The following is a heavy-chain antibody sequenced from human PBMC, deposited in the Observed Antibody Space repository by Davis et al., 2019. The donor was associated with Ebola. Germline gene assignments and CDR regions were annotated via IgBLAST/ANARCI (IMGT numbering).Heavy chain of an antibody. J-gene: IGHJ4*02. CDR3: ARGSTSWEWYYFDY. D-gene: IGHD2-2*01. V-gene: IGHV1-2*04. CDR2: INPNSGGT. CDR1: GYTFTGYY. Sequence: ASVKVSCKASGYTFTGYYMHWVRQAPGQGLEWMGWINPNSGGTNYAQKFQGWVTMTRDTSISTAYMELSRLRSDDTAVYYCARGSTSWEWYYFDYWGQGTLVTVSS.